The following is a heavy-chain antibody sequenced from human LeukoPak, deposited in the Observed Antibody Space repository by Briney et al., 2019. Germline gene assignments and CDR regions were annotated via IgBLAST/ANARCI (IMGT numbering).Heavy chain of an antibody. CDR1: GFTFSNYA. Sequence: GGSLRLSCAASGFTFSNYAMNWVRQAPGKGLEWVSGIRVRFETYYADSVKGRFTISRDNSDNTLYLQMSGLRAEDTAVYYCAKGTGDTGYYFDYWGQGTLVTVPS. V-gene: IGHV3-23*01. CDR2: IRVRFET. D-gene: IGHD2-21*01. J-gene: IGHJ4*02. CDR3: AKGTGDTGYYFDY.